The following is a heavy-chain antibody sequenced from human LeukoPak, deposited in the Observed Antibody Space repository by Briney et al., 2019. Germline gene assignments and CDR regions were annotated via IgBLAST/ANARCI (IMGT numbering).Heavy chain of an antibody. J-gene: IGHJ4*02. D-gene: IGHD3-16*01. CDR1: GYTFTSYD. CDR3: ERDFRATFGGVMASAFDY. CDR2: ISAYNGNT. Sequence: ASVKVSCKASGYTFTSYDINWVRQAPGQGLEWMGWISAYNGNTNYAQKLQGRVTMTTDTSTSTAYMELRSLRSEDTAVYYCERDFRATFGGVMASAFDYWGQGTLVTVSP. V-gene: IGHV1-18*01.